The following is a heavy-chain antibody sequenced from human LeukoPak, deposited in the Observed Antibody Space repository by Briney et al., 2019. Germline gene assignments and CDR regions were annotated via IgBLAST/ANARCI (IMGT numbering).Heavy chain of an antibody. J-gene: IGHJ6*02. CDR1: EFTFSSYA. CDR3: AKYVSAKGPPYALDV. CDR2: INVSGGST. D-gene: IGHD2/OR15-2a*01. V-gene: IGHV3-23*01. Sequence: GGSLRLSCAASEFTFSSYAMQWVRQAPGKGMEWVSGINVSGGSTWYADSVKGRFTISRDNSKNTLYLQMNSLRAEDTAVYYCAKYVSAKGPPYALDVWGQGTTVTVSS.